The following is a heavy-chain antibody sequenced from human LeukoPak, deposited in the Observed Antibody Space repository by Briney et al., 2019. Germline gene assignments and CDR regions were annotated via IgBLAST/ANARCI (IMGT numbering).Heavy chain of an antibody. V-gene: IGHV1-2*02. CDR3: ASSGGSGPKHEYFQH. Sequence: ASVKVSCKASGYTFTGYYMHWVRQAPGQGLEWMGWINPNSGGTNYAQKFQGRVTMTRDTSISTAYMELSRLRSDDTAVYYCASSGGSGPKHEYFQHWGQGTLVTVSS. CDR1: GYTFTGYY. D-gene: IGHD6-19*01. J-gene: IGHJ1*01. CDR2: INPNSGGT.